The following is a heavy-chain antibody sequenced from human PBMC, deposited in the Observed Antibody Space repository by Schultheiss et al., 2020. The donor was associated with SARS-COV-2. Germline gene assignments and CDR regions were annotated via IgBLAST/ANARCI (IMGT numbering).Heavy chain of an antibody. J-gene: IGHJ4*02. CDR2: ISYDGSNK. CDR3: AKGDIVATKGLCDY. CDR1: GFTFSSYA. Sequence: GGSLRLSCAASGFTFSSYAMHWVRQAPGKGLEWVAVISYDGSNKYYADSVKGRFTISRDNSKNTLYLQMNSLRAEDTAVYYCAKGDIVATKGLCDYWGQGTLVTVSS. V-gene: IGHV3-30*04. D-gene: IGHD5-12*01.